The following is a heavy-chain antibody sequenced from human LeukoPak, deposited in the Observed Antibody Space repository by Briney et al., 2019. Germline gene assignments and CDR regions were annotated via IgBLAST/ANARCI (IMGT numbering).Heavy chain of an antibody. J-gene: IGHJ6*03. V-gene: IGHV3-23*01. CDR2: ISGSGGST. D-gene: IGHD3-16*01. Sequence: SGGSLRLSCAASGFTFSSYAMSWVRQAPGKGLEWVSAISGSGGSTYYADSVKGRFTISRDNSKNTLYLQMNSLRAEDTAVYYCAKVGGESLRCYYMDVWGKGTTVTVSS. CDR3: AKVGGESLRCYYMDV. CDR1: GFTFSSYA.